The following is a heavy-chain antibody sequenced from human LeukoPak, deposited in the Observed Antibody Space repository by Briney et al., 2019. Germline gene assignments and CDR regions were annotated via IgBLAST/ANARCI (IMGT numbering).Heavy chain of an antibody. Sequence: PGGSLRLSCAASGFTFSSYAMHWVRQAPGKGLEWVVVISYDGSNKYYADSVKGRFTISRDNSKNTLYLQMSSLRAEDTAVYYCARTSGYYFNYFDYWGQGTLVTVSS. V-gene: IGHV3-30-3*01. CDR1: GFTFSSYA. D-gene: IGHD3-22*01. CDR2: ISYDGSNK. CDR3: ARTSGYYFNYFDY. J-gene: IGHJ4*02.